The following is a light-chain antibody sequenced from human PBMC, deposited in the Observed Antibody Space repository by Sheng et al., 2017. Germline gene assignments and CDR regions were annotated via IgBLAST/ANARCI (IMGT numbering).Light chain of an antibody. Sequence: DIQMTQSPSTLSASVGDRVTLTCRASQSISSWVAWYQQKPGKAPKLLIYKASTLQSGVPSRFSGSGSATEFTLTISSLQPDDFATYYCQQYRSYSFGQGTKVEIK. CDR1: QSISSW. CDR2: KAS. V-gene: IGKV1-5*03. J-gene: IGKJ1*01. CDR3: QQYRSYS.